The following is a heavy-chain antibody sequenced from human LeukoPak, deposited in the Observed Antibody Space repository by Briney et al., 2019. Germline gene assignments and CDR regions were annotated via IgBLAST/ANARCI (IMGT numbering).Heavy chain of an antibody. CDR3: ASGGCGGDCHSDFDY. J-gene: IGHJ4*02. CDR2: IWYDGSNK. D-gene: IGHD2-21*02. CDR1: GFTFSSYG. V-gene: IGHV3-33*01. Sequence: GGSLRLSCAASGFTFSSYGMHWVRHAPGKGLEGVAVIWYDGSNKYYADSVKGRFTISRDNSKNTLYLQMNSLRAEDTAVYYCASGGCGGDCHSDFDYWGQGTLVTVSS.